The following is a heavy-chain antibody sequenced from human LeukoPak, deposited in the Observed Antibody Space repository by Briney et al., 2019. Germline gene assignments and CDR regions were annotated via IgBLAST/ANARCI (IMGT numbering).Heavy chain of an antibody. D-gene: IGHD1-1*01. CDR2: IRYDGSNK. Sequence: GGSLRLSCAASGFTFSSYGIRWVRQAPGKGLEWVAFIRYDGSNKYHADSVKGRFTISRDNSKNTVDLQMNSLRPEDTAVYFCAKEYGYDYNYFYSMDVWGKGTTVTISS. CDR3: AKEYGYDYNYFYSMDV. J-gene: IGHJ6*03. CDR1: GFTFSSYG. V-gene: IGHV3-30*02.